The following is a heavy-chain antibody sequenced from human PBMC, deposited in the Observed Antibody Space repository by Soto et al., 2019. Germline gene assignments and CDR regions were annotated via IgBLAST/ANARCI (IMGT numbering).Heavy chain of an antibody. V-gene: IGHV4-30-4*01. D-gene: IGHD2-21*01. CDR3: RAMPIVVEPSPTDG. CDR2: IYYSGST. CDR1: GGSISSGDYY. J-gene: IGHJ6*02. Sequence: SETLSLTCTVSGGSISSGDYYWSWIRQPPGKGLEWIGYIYYSGSTSYNASLKSRTSISADPSNNQFSLKLHSLTAADTAVYFCRAMPIVVEPSPTDGWGPGTSVTGYS.